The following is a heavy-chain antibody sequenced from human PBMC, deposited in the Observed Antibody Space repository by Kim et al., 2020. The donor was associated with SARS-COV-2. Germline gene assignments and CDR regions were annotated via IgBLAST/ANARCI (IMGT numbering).Heavy chain of an antibody. V-gene: IGHV3-30-3*01. CDR3: ARDYVLWQWLVPNDY. J-gene: IGHJ4*02. Sequence: GGSLRLSCAASGFTFSSYAMHWVRQAPGKGLEWVAVISYDGSNKYYADSVKGRFTISRDNSKNTLYLQMNSLRAEDTAVYYCARDYVLWQWLVPNDYWGQGTLVTVSS. CDR2: ISYDGSNK. CDR1: GFTFSSYA. D-gene: IGHD6-19*01.